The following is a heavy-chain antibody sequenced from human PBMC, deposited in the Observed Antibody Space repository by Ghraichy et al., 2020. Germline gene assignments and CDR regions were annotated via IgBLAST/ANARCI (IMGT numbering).Heavy chain of an antibody. CDR2: IIPIFGTA. V-gene: IGHV1-69*13. Sequence: SVKVSCKASGGTFSSYAISWVRQAPGQGLEWMGGIIPIFGTANYAQKFQGRVTITADESTSTAYMELSSLRSEDTAVYYCARISPTTFHPDYYYGMDVWGQGTTVTVSS. CDR1: GGTFSSYA. CDR3: ARISPTTFHPDYYYGMDV. J-gene: IGHJ6*02. D-gene: IGHD4-17*01.